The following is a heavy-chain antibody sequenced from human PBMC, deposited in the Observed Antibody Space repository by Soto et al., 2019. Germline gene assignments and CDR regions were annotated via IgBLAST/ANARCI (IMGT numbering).Heavy chain of an antibody. V-gene: IGHV3-48*03. J-gene: IGHJ5*02. Sequence: GGSLRLSCAASGFTFSSYEMNWVRQAPGKGLEWVSYISSSGSTIYYADSVKGRFTISRDNAKNSLYLQMNSLRAEDTAVYYCARDHKLNWFDPWGQGTLVTVSS. CDR3: ARDHKLNWFDP. CDR2: ISSSGSTI. CDR1: GFTFSSYE. D-gene: IGHD1-1*01.